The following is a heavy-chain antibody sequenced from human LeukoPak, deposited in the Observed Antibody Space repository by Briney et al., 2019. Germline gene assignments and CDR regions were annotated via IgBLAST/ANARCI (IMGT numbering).Heavy chain of an antibody. J-gene: IGHJ4*02. Sequence: PSETLSLTCTVSGGSISSGGYYWSWIRQPPGKGLEWIGYIYHSGSTYYNPSLKSRVTISVDTSKNQFSLKLNSVTAADTAVYYCAREGVMNTFAGVLVDYWGQGALVTVSS. CDR2: IYHSGST. CDR1: GGSISSGGYY. V-gene: IGHV4-30-2*01. CDR3: AREGVMNTFAGVLVDY. D-gene: IGHD3-16*02.